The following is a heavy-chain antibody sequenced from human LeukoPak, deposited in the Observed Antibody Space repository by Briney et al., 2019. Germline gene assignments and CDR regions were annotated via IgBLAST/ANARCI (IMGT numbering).Heavy chain of an antibody. Sequence: GGSLRLPCAAPGFTFNTYATSWVRQAPGKGLEWGSSISGGGDTTNYADSVKGRFTISRDNSKNTLYLQMNSLRGEDTARYYCAKATIEQVLVKVDSFDSWGQGTLVSVSS. CDR2: ISGGGDTT. CDR1: GFTFNTYA. CDR3: AKATIEQVLVKVDSFDS. J-gene: IGHJ4*02. D-gene: IGHD6-13*01. V-gene: IGHV3-23*01.